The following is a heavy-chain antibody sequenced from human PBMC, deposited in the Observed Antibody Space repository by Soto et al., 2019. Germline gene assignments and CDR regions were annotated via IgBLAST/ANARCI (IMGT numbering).Heavy chain of an antibody. V-gene: IGHV4-30-2*01. CDR1: GGSISSGGYS. J-gene: IGHJ4*02. CDR3: AGGRAARPLGY. D-gene: IGHD2-15*01. Sequence: QLQLQESGSGLVKPSQTLSLTCAVSGGSISSGGYSLSWIRQPPGKGLEWIGYIYHSGSTYTNPARKRRGTIAVDRAKNACRPRRSAVTAADTAVDYWAGGRAARPLGYWDQGTLVTVSS. CDR2: IYHSGST.